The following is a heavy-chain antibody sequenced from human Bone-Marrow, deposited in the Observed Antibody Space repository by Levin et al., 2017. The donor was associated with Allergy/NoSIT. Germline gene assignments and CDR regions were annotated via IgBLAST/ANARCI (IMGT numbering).Heavy chain of an antibody. V-gene: IGHV3-23*01. CDR2: ISGSGGST. Sequence: GGSLRLSCAASGFTFSSYAMSWVRQAPGKGLEWVSAISGSGGSTYYADSVKGRFTISRDNSKNTLYLQMNSLRAEDTAVYYCAKALLLYGSGSPSLYYFDYWGQGTLVTVSS. CDR1: GFTFSSYA. J-gene: IGHJ4*02. CDR3: AKALLLYGSGSPSLYYFDY. D-gene: IGHD3-10*01.